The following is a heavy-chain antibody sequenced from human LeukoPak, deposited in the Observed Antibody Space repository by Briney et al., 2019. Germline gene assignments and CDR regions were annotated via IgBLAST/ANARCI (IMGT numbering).Heavy chain of an antibody. CDR2: ISGSGGST. CDR1: GFTFSSYA. J-gene: IGHJ6*02. D-gene: IGHD3-10*01. Sequence: GGSLRLSCAASGFTFSSYAMSWVRQAPGKGLEWVSAISGSGGSTYYADSVKGRFTISRDNSKNTLYLQMNSLRAEDTAVYYCARLLWFGELWGMDVWGQGTTVTVSS. CDR3: ARLLWFGELWGMDV. V-gene: IGHV3-23*01.